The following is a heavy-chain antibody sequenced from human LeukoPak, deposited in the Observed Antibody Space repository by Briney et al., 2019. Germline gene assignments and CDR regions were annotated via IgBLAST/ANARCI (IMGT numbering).Heavy chain of an antibody. J-gene: IGHJ6*02. V-gene: IGHV3-66*01. CDR3: ARDPALRYFDWSYYYGMDV. Sequence: GGSLRLSCAASGFTVSSNYMSWVRQAPGKGLEWVSVIYSGGSTYYADSVKGRFTISRDNSKNTLYLQMNSLRAEDTAVYYCARDPALRYFDWSYYYGMDVWGQGTTVTVSS. CDR1: GFTVSSNY. D-gene: IGHD3-9*01. CDR2: IYSGGST.